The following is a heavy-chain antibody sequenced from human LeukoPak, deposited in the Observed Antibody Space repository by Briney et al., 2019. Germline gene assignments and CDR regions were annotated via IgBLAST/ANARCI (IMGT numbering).Heavy chain of an antibody. J-gene: IGHJ3*01. CDR1: GFTFSNYW. CDR3: ARDYGDAFDV. D-gene: IGHD4-17*01. CDR2: INSDGSST. Sequence: GGSLRLSCAASGFTFSNYWMHWVRQAPGKGLVWVSLINSDGSSTNYADSVKGRFTIYRDNAKNTLYLQMNSLRAEDTAVYYCARDYGDAFDVWGQGTMVSVSS. V-gene: IGHV3-74*01.